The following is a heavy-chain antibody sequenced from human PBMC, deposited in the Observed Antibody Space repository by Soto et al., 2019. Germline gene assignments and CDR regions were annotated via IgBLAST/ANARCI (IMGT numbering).Heavy chain of an antibody. CDR2: ISWNSGSI. J-gene: IGHJ4*02. Sequence: GGSLRLSCAASGFTFDDYAMHWVRQAPGKGLEWVSGISWNSGSIGYADSVKGRFTISRDNAKNSLYLQMNSLRAEDTALYYCAKDLGRSSSWYPDYWGQGTLVTVSS. CDR3: AKDLGRSSSWYPDY. V-gene: IGHV3-9*01. D-gene: IGHD6-13*01. CDR1: GFTFDDYA.